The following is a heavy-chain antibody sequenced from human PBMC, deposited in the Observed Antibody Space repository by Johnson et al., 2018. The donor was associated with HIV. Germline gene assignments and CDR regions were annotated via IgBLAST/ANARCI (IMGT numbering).Heavy chain of an antibody. CDR2: IRYDGSNE. V-gene: IGHV3-30*02. CDR3: AKEMYYNFWSVQDAFDI. J-gene: IGHJ3*02. Sequence: QVQLVESGGGVVQPGGSLRLSCAASGFTFSNYGMHWVRQAPGKGLEWVAFIRYDGSNEYYADSVKGRFTISRDNSKNTLYLQMNSLRAEDTAVYYCAKEMYYNFWSVQDAFDIWGQGTMVTVSS. CDR1: GFTFSNYG. D-gene: IGHD3-3*01.